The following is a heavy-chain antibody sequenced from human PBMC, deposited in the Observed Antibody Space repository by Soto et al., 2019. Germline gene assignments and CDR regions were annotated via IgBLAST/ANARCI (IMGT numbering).Heavy chain of an antibody. CDR2: IIPVYGTS. Sequence: QVQLVQSGAEVKKPGSSVKVSCKASGYTFSDYAISWVRQAPGQGLEWMGGIIPVYGTSNYAQKFQVRVSIIADESTSTVYMELSSLRSDDTAVYYCARDFGKGNYYYYGLDVWGQGTTVTVSS. CDR1: GYTFSDYA. D-gene: IGHD3-10*01. J-gene: IGHJ6*02. CDR3: ARDFGKGNYYYYGLDV. V-gene: IGHV1-69*01.